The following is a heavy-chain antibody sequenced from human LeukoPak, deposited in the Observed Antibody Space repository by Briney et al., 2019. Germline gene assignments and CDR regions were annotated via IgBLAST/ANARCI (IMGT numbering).Heavy chain of an antibody. J-gene: IGHJ4*02. V-gene: IGHV3-48*04. D-gene: IGHD1-7*01. CDR2: IRTSGTNT. CDR1: GFTFSSFS. Sequence: GGSVRLSCAASGFTFSSFSMNWVRQAPGKGLEWVSYIRTSGTNTDYTGSVKGRFTISRDNAKNSLYLQMNSLRAEDTAVYYCARMNYVSSGWGAPFDYWGQGTLVTVSS. CDR3: ARMNYVSSGWGAPFDY.